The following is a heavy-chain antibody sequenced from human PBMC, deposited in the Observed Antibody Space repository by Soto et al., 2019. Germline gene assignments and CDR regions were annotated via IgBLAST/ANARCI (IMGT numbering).Heavy chain of an antibody. J-gene: IGHJ6*02. CDR1: GFTLSNYA. CDR3: ARIKLVEFFFINVDVYDMDV. D-gene: IGHD3-16*01. CDR2: ISSDSRYI. Sequence: EVQLVESGGGLVQPGGSLRLSCAASGFTLSNYAVNWVRQAPGKGLEWVSYISSDSRYIYYGDSVKGRFTISRDNARNSVYLQMNSLRDEDTAVYYWARIKLVEFFFINVDVYDMDVWGQGTPVTVSS. V-gene: IGHV3-48*02.